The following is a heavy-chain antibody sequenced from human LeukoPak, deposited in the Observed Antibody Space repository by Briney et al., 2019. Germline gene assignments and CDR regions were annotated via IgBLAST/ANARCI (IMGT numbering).Heavy chain of an antibody. CDR1: GFTFSSYA. D-gene: IGHD1-26*01. V-gene: IGHV3-23*01. J-gene: IGHJ3*02. CDR3: AKESYYAFDI. CDR2: ISGSGGST. Sequence: GSLRLSCAASGFTFSSYAMTWVRQAPGKGLEWVAAISGSGGSTYYADSVKGRFTISRDNSKNTLYLQMNSVRAEDTDVYYCAKESYYAFDIWGQGTMVTVSS.